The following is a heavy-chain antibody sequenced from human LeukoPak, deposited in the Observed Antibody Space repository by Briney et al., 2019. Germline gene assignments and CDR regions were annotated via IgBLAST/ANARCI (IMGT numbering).Heavy chain of an antibody. Sequence: SETLSLTCTVSGGSVSNYYWSWIRQPPGKGLEWIGYFYYSGNPNYSPSLKSRVTMSLDTSKNQFSLKLSSVTAADTAVYYCARVVVATGLLGWGQGTLVTVSS. CDR2: FYYSGNP. D-gene: IGHD5-12*01. J-gene: IGHJ4*02. CDR3: ARVVVATGLLG. V-gene: IGHV4-59*02. CDR1: GGSVSNYY.